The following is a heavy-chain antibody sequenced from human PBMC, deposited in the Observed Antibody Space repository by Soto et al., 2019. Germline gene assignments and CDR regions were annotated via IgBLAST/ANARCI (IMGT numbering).Heavy chain of an antibody. CDR1: GGPFSGGGYY. D-gene: IGHD3-10*01. J-gene: IGHJ4*02. CDR3: ARGDSMVSSVCDY. CDR2: ILHNGDT. Sequence: PSETMSLTCTVSGGPFSGGGYYWSWIRQAPGKGLEWIGYILHNGDTSYNPSLKSRITISTDTSKRQFSLKLSSVTAADTAVYYCARGDSMVSSVCDYWGQGMLVTVSA. V-gene: IGHV4-31*03.